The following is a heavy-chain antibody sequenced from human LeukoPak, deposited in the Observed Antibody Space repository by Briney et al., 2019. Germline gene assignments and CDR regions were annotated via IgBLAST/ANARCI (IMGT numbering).Heavy chain of an antibody. CDR2: ISAYNANT. CDR3: TRDSGDSPGGYYFDY. Sequence: GASVKVSCKASGYTFTSHGISWVRQAPGQGLEWMGWISAYNANTNYAQKFQGRVTMTTDTSTSTAYMELRSLRSDDTAVYYCTRDSGDSPGGYYFDYWGQGTLVTVSS. D-gene: IGHD3-10*01. J-gene: IGHJ4*02. CDR1: GYTFTSHG. V-gene: IGHV1-18*01.